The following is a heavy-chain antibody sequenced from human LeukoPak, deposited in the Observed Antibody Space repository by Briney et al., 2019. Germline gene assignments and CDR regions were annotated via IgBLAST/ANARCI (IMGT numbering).Heavy chain of an antibody. CDR3: ARDRYCTNGVCYTADY. D-gene: IGHD2-8*01. CDR2: ISAYNGNT. V-gene: IGHV1-18*01. J-gene: IGHJ4*02. Sequence: ASVKVSCKASGYTFTSYGIGWVRQAPGQGLEWMGWISAYNGNTNYAQKLQGRVTMTTDTSTSTAYMELRSLRSDDTAVYYCARDRYCTNGVCYTADYWGQGTLVTVSS. CDR1: GYTFTSYG.